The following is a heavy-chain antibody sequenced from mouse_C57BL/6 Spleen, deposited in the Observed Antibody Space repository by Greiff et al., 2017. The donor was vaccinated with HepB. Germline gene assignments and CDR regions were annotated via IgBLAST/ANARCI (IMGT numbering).Heavy chain of an antibody. Sequence: VQLQQSGPELVKPGASVKLSCKASGYTFTSYDINWVKQRPGQGLEWIGWIYPRDGSTKYNEKLKGKATLTGDTASSTAYMELNSLTSEDWAVYFCARGEDYDQGRFSYWGQGTLVTVSA. J-gene: IGHJ3*01. CDR2: IYPRDGST. D-gene: IGHD2-4*01. CDR3: ARGEDYDQGRFSY. V-gene: IGHV1-85*01. CDR1: GYTFTSYD.